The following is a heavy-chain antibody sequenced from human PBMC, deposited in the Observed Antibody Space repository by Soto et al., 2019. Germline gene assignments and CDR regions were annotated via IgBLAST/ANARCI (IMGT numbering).Heavy chain of an antibody. CDR3: ARAAAAPADFDY. J-gene: IGHJ4*02. Sequence: QVQLVQSGTEEKKPGASVKVSCKASGYTFTSYAMHWVRQAPGQRLEWMGGINAGNGNTKYSQKFQGRVTITRDTSASTAHRERRSLRAEDTAGYYCARAAAAPADFDYWGQGTLVTVSS. V-gene: IGHV1-3*05. CDR2: INAGNGNT. D-gene: IGHD6-25*01. CDR1: GYTFTSYA.